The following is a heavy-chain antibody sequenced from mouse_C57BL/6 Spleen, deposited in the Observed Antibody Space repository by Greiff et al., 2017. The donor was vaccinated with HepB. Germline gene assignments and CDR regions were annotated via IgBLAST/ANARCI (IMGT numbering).Heavy chain of an antibody. CDR1: GFTFSDYG. Sequence: EVKLMESGGGLVKPGGSLKLSCAASGFTFSDYGMHWVRQAPEKGLEWVAYISSGSSTIYYADTVKGRFTISRDNAKNTLFLQMTSLRSEDTAMYYCARRLSGTGYFDVWGTGTTVTVSS. CDR2: ISSGSSTI. J-gene: IGHJ1*03. CDR3: ARRLSGTGYFDV. V-gene: IGHV5-17*01. D-gene: IGHD4-1*01.